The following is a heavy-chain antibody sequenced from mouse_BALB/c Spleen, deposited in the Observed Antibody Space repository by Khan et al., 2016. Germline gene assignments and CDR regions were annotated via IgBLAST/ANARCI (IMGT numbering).Heavy chain of an antibody. CDR3: TRAPTATRYCDV. CDR1: GYSITSDYA. J-gene: IGHJ1*01. Sequence: VQLKESGPGLVKPSQSLSLTCTVTGYSITSDYAWNWIRQFPGNKLEWMGYIRYSGSTTYNPSLKSRISITRDTSKNQFFMPLYSVTTEDTATYYCTRAPTATRYCDVWGAGTTVTVSS. V-gene: IGHV3-2*02. D-gene: IGHD1-2*01. CDR2: IRYSGST.